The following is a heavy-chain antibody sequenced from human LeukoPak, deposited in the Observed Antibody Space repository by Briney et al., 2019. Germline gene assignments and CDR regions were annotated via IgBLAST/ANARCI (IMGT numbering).Heavy chain of an antibody. CDR2: IHSDGSST. V-gene: IGHV3-74*01. J-gene: IGHJ5*02. Sequence: GGSLRLSCAASGFTFSSYWMHWVRQAPGKGLVWVSRIHSDGSSTTYADSVKGRFTISRDNAKDTLYLQMNSLRAEDTAVYYCAKSRDYDFWSGDNWFDPWGQGTLVTVSS. D-gene: IGHD3-3*01. CDR3: AKSRDYDFWSGDNWFDP. CDR1: GFTFSSYW.